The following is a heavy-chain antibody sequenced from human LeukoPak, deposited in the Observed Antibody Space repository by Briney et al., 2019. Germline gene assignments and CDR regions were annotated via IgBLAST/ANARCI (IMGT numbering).Heavy chain of an antibody. CDR1: GFTFSTYA. J-gene: IGHJ4*02. V-gene: IGHV3-23*01. Sequence: GGSLRLSCAASGFTFSTYAMSWVRQAPGKGLEWVSAIGGSGDRTYHADSVKGRFTTSRDNSKNTLYLQMNSLRAEDTAIYYCAKDLAYDSTDYHVVFDCWGQGTLVTVSS. CDR2: IGGSGDRT. D-gene: IGHD3-22*01. CDR3: AKDLAYDSTDYHVVFDC.